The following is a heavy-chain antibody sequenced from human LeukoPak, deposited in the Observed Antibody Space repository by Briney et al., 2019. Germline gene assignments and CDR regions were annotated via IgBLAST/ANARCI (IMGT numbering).Heavy chain of an antibody. CDR3: ATGYDSSGYHYYFDY. CDR1: GYTLTELS. V-gene: IGHV1-24*01. J-gene: IGHJ4*02. Sequence: ASVKVSCKVSGYTLTELSMHWVRQAPGKGLEWMGGFDPEDGETIYAQKFQGRVTMTEDTSTDTAYMELGSLRSEDTAVYYCATGYDSSGYHYYFDYWGQGILVTVSS. D-gene: IGHD3-22*01. CDR2: FDPEDGET.